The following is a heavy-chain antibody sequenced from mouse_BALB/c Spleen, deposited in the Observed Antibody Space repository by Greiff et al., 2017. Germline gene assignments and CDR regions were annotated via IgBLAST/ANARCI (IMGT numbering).Heavy chain of an antibody. CDR3: ARERSPAWFAY. Sequence: QVQLQQSGAELVRPGVSVKISCKGSGYTFTDYAMHWVKQSHAKSLEWIGVISTYYGDASYNQKFKGKATMTVDKSSSTAYMELARLTSEDSAISNSARERSPAWFAYWGQETLVSVSA. J-gene: IGHJ3*01. V-gene: IGHV1S137*01. CDR1: GYTFTDYA. CDR2: ISTYYGDA.